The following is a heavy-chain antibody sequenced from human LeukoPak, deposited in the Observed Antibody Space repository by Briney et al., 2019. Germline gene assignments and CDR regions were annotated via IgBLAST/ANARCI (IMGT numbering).Heavy chain of an antibody. V-gene: IGHV3-30*04. CDR1: GFTFSSYA. Sequence: GGSLRLSCAASGFTFSSYAMHRVRQAPGKGLEWVAVISYDGSNKYYADSVKGRFTISRDNSKNTLYLQMNSLRAEDTAVYYCAREGGAGYSYGYYYMDVWGKGTTVTVSS. CDR2: ISYDGSNK. D-gene: IGHD5-18*01. J-gene: IGHJ6*03. CDR3: AREGGAGYSYGYYYMDV.